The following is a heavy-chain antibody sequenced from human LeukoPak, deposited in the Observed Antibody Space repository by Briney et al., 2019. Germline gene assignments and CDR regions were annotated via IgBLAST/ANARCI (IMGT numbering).Heavy chain of an antibody. CDR1: GYTFTDYY. V-gene: IGHV1-2*02. CDR2: INPKSGGT. D-gene: IGHD2-2*01. J-gene: IGHJ4*02. Sequence: ASVKVSCKASGYTFTDYYIHWVRHAPGQGLECMGWINPKSGGTNYEQKFQGRVTMTRDTSISTAYMELSSLRSDDTAVYYCARGCGTSCVKEGLRLGDWGQGTLVTVSS. CDR3: ARGCGTSCVKEGLRLGD.